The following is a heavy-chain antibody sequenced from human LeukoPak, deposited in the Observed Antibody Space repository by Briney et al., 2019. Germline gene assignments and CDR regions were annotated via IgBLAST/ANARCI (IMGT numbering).Heavy chain of an antibody. V-gene: IGHV4-4*02. J-gene: IGHJ4*02. CDR2: ISHTGST. Sequence: SETLSLTCGVSGGSISSNNWWTWVRQPPGKGLEWIGEISHTGSTNYNPSLESRVTKSVDTSKNLFSLSLSSVTAADTAVYFCARVTATTPFDYWGQGTLVTVSS. D-gene: IGHD1-1*01. CDR3: ARVTATTPFDY. CDR1: GGSISSNNW.